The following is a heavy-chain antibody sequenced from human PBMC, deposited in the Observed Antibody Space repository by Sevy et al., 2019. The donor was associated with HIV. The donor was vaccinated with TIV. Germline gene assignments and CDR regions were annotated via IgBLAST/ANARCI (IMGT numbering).Heavy chain of an antibody. J-gene: IGHJ6*02. CDR3: ARDIVVVPAAMDYYHYGMDV. Sequence: GGSLRLSCAASGFTFSSYWMSWVRQAPGKGLEWVANIKQDGSEKYYVDSVKGRFTISRDNAKNSLYLQMNSLRAEDTAVYYCARDIVVVPAAMDYYHYGMDVWGQGTTVTVSS. D-gene: IGHD2-2*01. V-gene: IGHV3-7*03. CDR1: GFTFSSYW. CDR2: IKQDGSEK.